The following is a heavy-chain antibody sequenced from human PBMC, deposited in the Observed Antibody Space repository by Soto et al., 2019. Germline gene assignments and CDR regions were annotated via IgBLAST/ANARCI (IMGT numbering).Heavy chain of an antibody. Sequence: GRSLRISCSGAGFTLSSYCMHRVRQAPGKGLEFVAVIRNNGISTYYADSVKGRFTISIDNSNNTVSLQMHILRREETAEYYCVKGGTSVSSAGFDYWGRGTLVTVSS. D-gene: IGHD3-22*01. CDR2: IRNNGIST. J-gene: IGHJ4*02. CDR3: VKGGTSVSSAGFDY. CDR1: GFTLSSYC. V-gene: IGHV3-64D*06.